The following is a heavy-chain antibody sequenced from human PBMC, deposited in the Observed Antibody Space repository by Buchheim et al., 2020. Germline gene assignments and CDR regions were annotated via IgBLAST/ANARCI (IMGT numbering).Heavy chain of an antibody. D-gene: IGHD2-2*01. CDR2: IRRDGSST. CDR1: GFTLSSYW. Sequence: EVQLVESGGGLIQPGGSLRLSCAASGFTLSSYWMYWVRQAPGKGLVWVSRIRRDGSSTSYADSVKGRFTIPRDNAKNTVYLQMNSLRVEDTAVYYCAREARYCSSSSCWNWYFDLWGRGT. CDR3: AREARYCSSSSCWNWYFDL. V-gene: IGHV3-74*01. J-gene: IGHJ2*01.